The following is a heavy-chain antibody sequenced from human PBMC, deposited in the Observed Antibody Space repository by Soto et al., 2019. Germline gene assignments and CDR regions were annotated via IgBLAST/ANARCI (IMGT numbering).Heavy chain of an antibody. J-gene: IGHJ4*02. CDR1: GYTFTSYA. V-gene: IGHV1-3*01. D-gene: IGHD1-26*01. CDR2: INAGNGNT. CDR3: ARDSREQSTVYYFDY. Sequence: ASVKVSCKASGYTFTSYAMHWVRQAPGQRLEWMGWINAGNGNTKYSQKFQGRVTITRDTSASTAYMELSSLRSEDTAVYYCARDSREQSTVYYFDYWGQGTLVTVSS.